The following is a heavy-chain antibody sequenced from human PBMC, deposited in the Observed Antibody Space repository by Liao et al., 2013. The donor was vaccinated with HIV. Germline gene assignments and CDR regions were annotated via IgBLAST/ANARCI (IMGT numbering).Heavy chain of an antibody. Sequence: QVFLEESGPGLMKPSETLSLTCSVSGGSINSYYWTWIRQPPGKGLEWIGYISYSGSTNYNPSVRSRVTMSVDTSNNQFFLTLKSVTAADTAVYYCARVQWWELHPTYFDYWGQGILVSVSS. CDR2: ISYSGST. J-gene: IGHJ4*02. CDR1: GGSINSYY. CDR3: ARVQWWELHPTYFDY. D-gene: IGHD1-26*01. V-gene: IGHV4-59*01.